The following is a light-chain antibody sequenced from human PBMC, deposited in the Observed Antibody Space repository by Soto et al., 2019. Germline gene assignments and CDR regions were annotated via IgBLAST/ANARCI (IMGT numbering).Light chain of an antibody. J-gene: IGLJ2*01. CDR2: EVS. Sequence: QSVLTQHAYVSGSPGQSITIACNGTSRDVGGYNYVSWYQQHPGKAPKLMIYEVSDRPSGVSNRFSGSKSGNTASLTISGLQAEDEAHYYCSSYTSSNTLIFGGGTKVTVL. CDR3: SSYTSSNTLI. CDR1: SRDVGGYNY. V-gene: IGLV2-14*01.